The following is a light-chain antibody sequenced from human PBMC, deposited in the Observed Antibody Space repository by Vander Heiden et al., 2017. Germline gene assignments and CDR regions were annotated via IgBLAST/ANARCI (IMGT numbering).Light chain of an antibody. V-gene: IGKV1-39*01. J-gene: IGKJ4*01. Sequence: DIQMTQSPPSLSGSVGDRVTITCRASQSIGNYLIWYQQKPGKAPKVLIYAASSLQSGVPSRFSGRGSGTDFTLTISSLRPEDFATYYCQQSYNTPLTFGGGTKVDLK. CDR1: QSIGNY. CDR2: AAS. CDR3: QQSYNTPLT.